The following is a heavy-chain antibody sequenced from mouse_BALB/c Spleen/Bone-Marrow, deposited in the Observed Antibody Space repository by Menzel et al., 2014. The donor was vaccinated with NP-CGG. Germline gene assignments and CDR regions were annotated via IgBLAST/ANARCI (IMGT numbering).Heavy chain of an antibody. J-gene: IGHJ4*01. CDR2: IYPGSGST. CDR1: GYTFTSYW. D-gene: IGHD1-1*01. V-gene: IGHV1S22*01. CDR3: TRSPSTTVVAETMDY. Sequence: LQQSGSELVRPGASVKLSCKASGYTFTSYWMHWVKQRPGQGLEWIGNIYPGSGSTNYDEKFKNKATLTVDTSSSTAYIKHSSMPSEDSAVYYCTRSPSTTVVAETMDYWGQGASVTVSS.